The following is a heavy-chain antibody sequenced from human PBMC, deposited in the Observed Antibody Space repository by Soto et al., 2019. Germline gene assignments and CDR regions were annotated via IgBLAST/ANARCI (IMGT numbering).Heavy chain of an antibody. CDR3: AGGGVRGVITRTRDYYYDSSYYYPTNTQLPLDY. Sequence: GESLKISCKGSGYSFTSYWIGWVRQMPGKGLECMGIIYPGDSDTRYSPSFQGQVTISADKSISTAYLQWSSLKASDTAMYYCAGGGVRGVITRTRDYYYDSSYYYPTNTQLPLDYWGQGTLVTVS. J-gene: IGHJ4*02. CDR2: IYPGDSDT. CDR1: GYSFTSYW. V-gene: IGHV5-51*01. D-gene: IGHD3-22*01.